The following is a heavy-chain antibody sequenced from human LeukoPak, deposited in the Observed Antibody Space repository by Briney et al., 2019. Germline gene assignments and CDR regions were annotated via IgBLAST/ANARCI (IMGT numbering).Heavy chain of an antibody. CDR3: ASRYSSGWYTGAQTDY. J-gene: IGHJ4*02. V-gene: IGHV4-39*07. CDR2: INHSGST. CDR1: GGSISSGGYY. Sequence: SETLSLTCTVSGGSISSGGYYWSWIRQPPGKGLEWIGEINHSGSTNYNPYLKSRVTISVDTSKNQFSLKLSSVTAADTAVYYCASRYSSGWYTGAQTDYWGQGTLVTVSS. D-gene: IGHD6-19*01.